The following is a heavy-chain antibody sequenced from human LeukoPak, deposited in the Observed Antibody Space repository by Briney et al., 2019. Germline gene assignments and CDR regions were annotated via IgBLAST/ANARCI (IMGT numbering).Heavy chain of an antibody. D-gene: IGHD3-10*01. CDR1: GFTFDDYA. V-gene: IGHV3-9*01. Sequence: TGGSLRLSCAASGFTFDDYAMHWVRQAPGKGLEWVSGISWNSGNIGYADSVKGRFTISRDNAKNSLYLQMNSLRAEDTALYYCAKGKARYYGSGSLFDYWGQGTLVTVSS. J-gene: IGHJ4*02. CDR3: AKGKARYYGSGSLFDY. CDR2: ISWNSGNI.